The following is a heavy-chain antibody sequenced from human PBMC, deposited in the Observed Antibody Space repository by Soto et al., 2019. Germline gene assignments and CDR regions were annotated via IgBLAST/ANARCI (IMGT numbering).Heavy chain of an antibody. CDR1: GDSLSSNTAA. Sequence: SQTLSLTCAISGDSLSSNTAAWSWIRQSPSRGLEWLGRTYYRSKWYYDYAASVTSRMTINPDTSKNQFSLQLNSVTPEDTAVYYCARGSYTSTGSWGQGTVVTV. D-gene: IGHD6-19*01. J-gene: IGHJ5*02. CDR3: ARGSYTSTGS. V-gene: IGHV6-1*01. CDR2: TYYRSKWYY.